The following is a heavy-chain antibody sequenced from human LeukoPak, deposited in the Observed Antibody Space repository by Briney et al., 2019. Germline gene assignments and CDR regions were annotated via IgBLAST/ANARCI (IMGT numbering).Heavy chain of an antibody. CDR2: ISSASNTI. V-gene: IGHV3-48*01. Sequence: GESLKISCAASGFTFSSYSINRVRQAPGKGLEWISYISSASNTIYYADSVKGRFTISRDNAKNSVYLQMNSLRAEDTAMYYCARDGWFGDYNWFDPWGQGTLVTVSS. D-gene: IGHD3-10*01. CDR3: ARDGWFGDYNWFDP. J-gene: IGHJ5*02. CDR1: GFTFSSYS.